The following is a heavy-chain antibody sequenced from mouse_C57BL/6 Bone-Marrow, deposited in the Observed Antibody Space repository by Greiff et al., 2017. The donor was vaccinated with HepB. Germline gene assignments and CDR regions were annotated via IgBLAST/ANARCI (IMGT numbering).Heavy chain of an antibody. Sequence: DVHLVESGGGLVQPGGSLSLSCAASGFTFTDYYMSWVRQPPGKALEWLGFIRNKANGYTTEYSASVKGRFTISRDNSQSILYLQMNALRAEDSATYYCARYSPSYYSNYYAMDYWGQGTSVTVSS. CDR1: GFTFTDYY. CDR3: ARYSPSYYSNYYAMDY. CDR2: IRNKANGYTT. V-gene: IGHV7-3*01. D-gene: IGHD2-5*01. J-gene: IGHJ4*01.